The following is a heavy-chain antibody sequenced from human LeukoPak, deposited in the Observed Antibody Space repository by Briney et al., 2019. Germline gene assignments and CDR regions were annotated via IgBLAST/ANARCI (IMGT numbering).Heavy chain of an antibody. J-gene: IGHJ4*02. CDR1: GGSISSSSYY. CDR2: IYYSGST. Sequence: SETLSLTCTVSGGSISSSSYYWGWIRQPPGKGLEWIGYIYYSGSTNYNPSLKSRVTISVDTSKNQFSLKLSSVTAADTAVYYCARYGYDYVWGSYRLGFDYWGQGTLVTVSS. D-gene: IGHD3-16*02. V-gene: IGHV4-61*05. CDR3: ARYGYDYVWGSYRLGFDY.